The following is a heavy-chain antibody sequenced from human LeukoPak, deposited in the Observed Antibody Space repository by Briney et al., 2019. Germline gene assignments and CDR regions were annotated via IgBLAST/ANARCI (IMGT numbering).Heavy chain of an antibody. CDR2: ISYDGSNK. Sequence: PGGSLRLSCAASGFTFSSYGMHWVRQAPGKGLEWVVVISYDGSNKYYADSVKGRFTISRDNSKNTLYLQMNSLRAEDTAVYYCAKLLRRGAAAGDFDYWGQGTLVTVSS. V-gene: IGHV3-30*18. CDR3: AKLLRRGAAAGDFDY. D-gene: IGHD6-13*01. CDR1: GFTFSSYG. J-gene: IGHJ4*02.